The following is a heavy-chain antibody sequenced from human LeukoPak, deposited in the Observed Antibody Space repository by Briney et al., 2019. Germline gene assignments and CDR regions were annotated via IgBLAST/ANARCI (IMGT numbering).Heavy chain of an antibody. J-gene: IGHJ4*02. CDR2: IIPIFGTT. Sequence: ASVKVSCKATGDTFIDFSISWVRQAPGQGLEWMGGIIPIFGTTNYAQKFQGRVTITADDSTRTVCMEVSSLRSDDTAVYYCARAPSVTAPGDSDIVIIPAALDYWGQGTLVTVSS. V-gene: IGHV1-69*13. CDR3: ARAPSVTAPGDSDIVIIPAALDY. D-gene: IGHD2-2*01. CDR1: GDTFIDFS.